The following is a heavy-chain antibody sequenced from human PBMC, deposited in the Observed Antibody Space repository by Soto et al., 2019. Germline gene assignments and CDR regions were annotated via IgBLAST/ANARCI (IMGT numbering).Heavy chain of an antibody. CDR3: AKEPRSSPSS. CDR2: IYYSGST. J-gene: IGHJ5*02. Sequence: SETLSLTCTVSGGSISSGDYYWSWIRQPPGKGLEWIGYIYYSGSTYYNPSLKGRFTISRDNAKNSLYLQMNSLRVEDTAVYYCAKEPRSSPSSWGQGSLVTVSS. D-gene: IGHD6-13*01. CDR1: GGSISSGDYY. V-gene: IGHV4-30-4*01.